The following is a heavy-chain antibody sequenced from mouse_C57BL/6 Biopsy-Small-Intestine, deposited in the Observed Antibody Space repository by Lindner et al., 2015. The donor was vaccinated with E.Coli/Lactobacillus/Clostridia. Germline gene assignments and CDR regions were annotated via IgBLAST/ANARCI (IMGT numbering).Heavy chain of an antibody. J-gene: IGHJ2*01. V-gene: IGHV1-77*01. CDR2: IGPGSGSI. Sequence: VQLQESGAELVKPGASVTTSCKASGYTFTDYYINWVKQRPGQGLEWIGKIGPGSGSIYSNEKFKDKATLTADRSSSTAYMQLSSLTSEDSAVYFCAREGIRPLILFDYWGQGTTLIVSS. CDR1: GYTFTDYY. D-gene: IGHD2-12*01. CDR3: AREGIRPLILFDY.